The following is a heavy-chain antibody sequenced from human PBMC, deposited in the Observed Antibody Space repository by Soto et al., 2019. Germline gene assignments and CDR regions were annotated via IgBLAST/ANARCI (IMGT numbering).Heavy chain of an antibody. J-gene: IGHJ6*02. V-gene: IGHV3-74*01. CDR3: ARDPYPKGPYYYGMDV. CDR1: GFTFSSYW. CDR2: INSDGSST. Sequence: GGSLRLSCAASGFTFSSYWMHWVRQAPGKGLVWVSRINSDGSSTSYADSVKGRFTITRDNAKNTLYLQMNSLRAEDTAVYYCARDPYPKGPYYYGMDVWGQGTTVTVSS.